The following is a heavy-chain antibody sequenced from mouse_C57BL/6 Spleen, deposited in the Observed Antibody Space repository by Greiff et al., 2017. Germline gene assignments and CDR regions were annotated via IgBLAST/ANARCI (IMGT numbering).Heavy chain of an antibody. CDR1: GFTFSDYG. D-gene: IGHD2-3*01. Sequence: EVKVVESGGGLVKPGGSLKLSCAASGFTFSDYGMHWVRQAPEKGLEWVAYISSGSSTIYYADTVKGRFTISRDNAKNTLFLQMTSLRSEDTAMYYCARHDGYSNWYFDVWGTGTTVTVSS. CDR2: ISSGSSTI. CDR3: ARHDGYSNWYFDV. V-gene: IGHV5-17*01. J-gene: IGHJ1*03.